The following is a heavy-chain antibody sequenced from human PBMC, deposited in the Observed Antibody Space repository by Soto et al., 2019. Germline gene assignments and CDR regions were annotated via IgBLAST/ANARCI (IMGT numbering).Heavy chain of an antibody. D-gene: IGHD2-2*01. J-gene: IGHJ6*03. CDR3: AREPTDIVVVPAGSYMDV. Sequence: ASVKVSCKASGYTFTSYGISWVRQAPGQGLEWMGWISAYNGNTNCAQKLQGRVTMITDTSTSTAYMELRSLRSDDTAVYYCAREPTDIVVVPAGSYMDVWGKGTAVTVSS. CDR1: GYTFTSYG. V-gene: IGHV1-18*01. CDR2: ISAYNGNT.